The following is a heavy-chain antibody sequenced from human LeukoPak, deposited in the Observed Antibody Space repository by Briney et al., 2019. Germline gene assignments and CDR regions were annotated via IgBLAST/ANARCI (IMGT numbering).Heavy chain of an antibody. CDR1: GFTLSSDA. CDR2: IRSSSSYI. J-gene: IGHJ4*02. D-gene: IGHD3-3*01. V-gene: IGHV3-21*01. Sequence: GGSLRLSCAASGFTLSSDAMNWVRRAPGKGLEWVSSIRSSSSYIYYADSVKGRFTISRDNAKNSLYLQMNSLRAEDTAVYYCARDPYYDFWSGYPYFDYWGQGTLVTVSS. CDR3: ARDPYYDFWSGYPYFDY.